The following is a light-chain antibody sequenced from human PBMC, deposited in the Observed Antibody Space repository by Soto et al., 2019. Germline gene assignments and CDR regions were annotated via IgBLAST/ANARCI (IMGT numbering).Light chain of an antibody. CDR2: LGS. V-gene: IGKV2-28*01. CDR1: QSLLYSNVYNY. J-gene: IGKJ4*01. Sequence: DIVMTQSPLSLPVTPGEPASISCRSSQSLLYSNVYNYLDWYLQKPGQSPQLLIYLGSNRASGVPDRFTGSGSGTDYTLKISRVEAEDVGVYYCMQALQTPLTFGGGTKVEIK. CDR3: MQALQTPLT.